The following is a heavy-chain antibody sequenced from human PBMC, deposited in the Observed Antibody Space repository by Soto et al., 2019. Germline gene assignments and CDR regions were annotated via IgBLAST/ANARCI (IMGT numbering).Heavy chain of an antibody. CDR3: NALCYYYYGMDV. J-gene: IGHJ6*02. Sequence: PGGSLRLSCAASGFTFSNAWMNWIRQAPGKGLEWVGRIKSKTDGGTTDYAAPVKGRFTISRDDSKNTLYLQMNSLKTEDTAVYYCNALCYYYYGMDVWGQGTTVTVSS. D-gene: IGHD2-8*01. CDR2: IKSKTDGGTT. V-gene: IGHV3-15*07. CDR1: GFTFSNAW.